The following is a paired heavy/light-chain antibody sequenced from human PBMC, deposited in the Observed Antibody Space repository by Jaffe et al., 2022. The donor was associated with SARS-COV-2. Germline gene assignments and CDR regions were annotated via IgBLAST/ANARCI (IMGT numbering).Light chain of an antibody. Sequence: VIWMTQSPSLLSASTGDRVTISCRMSQGISSYLAWYQQKPGKAPELLIYAASTLQSGVPSRFSGSGSGTDFTLTISCLQSEDFATYYCQQYYSFPWTFGQGTKVEIK. J-gene: IGKJ1*01. CDR1: QGISSY. CDR2: AAS. CDR3: QQYYSFPWT. V-gene: IGKV1D-8*01.
Heavy chain of an antibody. J-gene: IGHJ4*02. CDR2: IYYSGST. V-gene: IGHV4-39*01. CDR1: GGSISSSSYY. D-gene: IGHD3-22*01. Sequence: QLQLQESGPGLVKPSETLSLTCTVSGGSISSSSYYWGWIRQPPGKGLEWIGSIYYSGSTYYNPSLKSRVTISVDTSKNQFSLKLSSVTAADTAVYYCAQQNNYYDSSGYKGFFDYWGQGTLVTVSS. CDR3: AQQNNYYDSSGYKGFFDY.